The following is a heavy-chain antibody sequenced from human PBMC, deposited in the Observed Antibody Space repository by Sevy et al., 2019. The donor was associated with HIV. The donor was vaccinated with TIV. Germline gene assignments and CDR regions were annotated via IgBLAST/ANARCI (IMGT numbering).Heavy chain of an antibody. Sequence: GGYLRLSCAASGFTFSDYYMNWVRQAPGKGLEWISSISGRSSYIHYADSVRGRFTISRDNAKNSLYLQMNSLRADDTAVYFYARDGGSSSTSCLLYFDSWGQGALVTVSS. CDR2: ISGRSSYI. V-gene: IGHV3-21*06. CDR1: GFTFSDYY. J-gene: IGHJ4*02. CDR3: ARDGGSSSTSCLLYFDS. D-gene: IGHD2-2*01.